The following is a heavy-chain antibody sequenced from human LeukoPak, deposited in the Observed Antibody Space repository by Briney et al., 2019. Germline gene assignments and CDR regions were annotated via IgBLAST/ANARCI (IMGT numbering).Heavy chain of an antibody. V-gene: IGHV3-43*02. CDR2: IYGDGGGT. CDR3: AKDVQCLVLAGEI. J-gene: IGHJ3*02. CDR1: GFTFGDYA. Sequence: GGSLRLSCAASGFTFGDYAMHWVRQAPGKGLEWVSLIYGDGGGTYYAAPVEGRFTVSRDNSKNSVYLQMNSLTTEDTAIYYCAKDVQCLVLAGEIWGQGTMVIVS. D-gene: IGHD6-19*01.